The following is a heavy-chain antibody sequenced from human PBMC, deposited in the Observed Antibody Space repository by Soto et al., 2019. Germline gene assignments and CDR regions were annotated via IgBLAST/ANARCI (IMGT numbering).Heavy chain of an antibody. Sequence: ASVKVSCKASGYTFTSYYLHWVRQAPGQGLEWMAIINPSTGATTYAQKFQGRVTMSSDSSTSTAYMELSSLRSDDTAVYYCARDYDYGDYFSEYFQHWGQGTLVTVSS. CDR1: GYTFTSYY. D-gene: IGHD4-17*01. V-gene: IGHV1-46*01. CDR3: ARDYDYGDYFSEYFQH. CDR2: INPSTGAT. J-gene: IGHJ1*01.